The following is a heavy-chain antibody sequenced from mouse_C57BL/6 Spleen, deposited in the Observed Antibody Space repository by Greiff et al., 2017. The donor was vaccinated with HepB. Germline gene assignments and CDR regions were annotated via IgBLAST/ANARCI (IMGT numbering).Heavy chain of an antibody. D-gene: IGHD2-2*01. V-gene: IGHV5-17*01. CDR3: ARGGDDGDYVDY. CDR2: ISSGSSTI. CDR1: GFTFSDYG. Sequence: DVMLVESGGGLVKPGGSLKLSCAASGFTFSDYGMHWVRQAPEKGLEWVAYISSGSSTIYYADTVKGRFTISRDNAKNTLFLQMTSLRSEDTAMYYCARGGDDGDYVDYWGQGTTLTVSS. J-gene: IGHJ2*01.